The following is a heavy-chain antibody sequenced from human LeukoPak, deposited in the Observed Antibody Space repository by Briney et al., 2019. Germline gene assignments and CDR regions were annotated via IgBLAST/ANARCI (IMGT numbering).Heavy chain of an antibody. CDR3: ARDQYCSSTSCFPDAFDI. Sequence: GGSLRLSCAASGFTFSSYSMNRVRQAPGKGLEWVSYISSSSSTIYYADSVKGRFTISRDNAKNSLYLQMNSLRAEDSAVYYCARDQYCSSTSCFPDAFDIWGQGTMVTVSS. J-gene: IGHJ3*02. CDR2: ISSSSSTI. V-gene: IGHV3-48*01. CDR1: GFTFSSYS. D-gene: IGHD2-2*01.